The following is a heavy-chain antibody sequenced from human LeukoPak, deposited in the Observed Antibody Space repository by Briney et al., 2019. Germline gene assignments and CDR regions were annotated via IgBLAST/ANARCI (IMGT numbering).Heavy chain of an antibody. Sequence: SVKVSCKASGGTFSSYAISWVRQAPGQGLEWMGGIIPIFGTANYAQKFQGRVTITADESTSTAYMELSSLRSEDTAVYYCAGRSGMAVAGTLVSFDYWGQGTLVTVSS. V-gene: IGHV1-69*01. CDR2: IIPIFGTA. J-gene: IGHJ4*02. CDR1: GGTFSSYA. CDR3: AGRSGMAVAGTLVSFDY. D-gene: IGHD6-19*01.